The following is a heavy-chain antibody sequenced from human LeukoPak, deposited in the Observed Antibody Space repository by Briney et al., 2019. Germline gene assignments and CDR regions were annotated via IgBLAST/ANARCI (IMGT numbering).Heavy chain of an antibody. J-gene: IGHJ5*02. D-gene: IGHD6-13*01. CDR2: IDHSGST. V-gene: IGHV4-34*01. CDR1: GGSFSGYY. Sequence: SETLSLTCAVYGGSFSGYYWSWIRQPPGKRLEWIGEIDHSGSTQYNPSLKSRVTISLDTSKKQFSLKLTSLTAADTAFYYCARYGMAAEGIWWFDPWGQGTLVTVSS. CDR3: ARYGMAAEGIWWFDP.